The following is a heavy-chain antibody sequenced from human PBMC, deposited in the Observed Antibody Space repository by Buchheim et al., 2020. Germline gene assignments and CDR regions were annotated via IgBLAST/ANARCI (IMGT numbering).Heavy chain of an antibody. D-gene: IGHD2-15*01. V-gene: IGHV4-59*08. J-gene: IGHJ4*02. CDR2: IYYSGST. CDR3: ARLDCSGGSCYFDY. CDR1: GGSISRYY. Sequence: QVQLQASGPGLVKPSETLSLTCTVSGGSISRYYWSWIRQPPGKGLEWIGYIYYSGSTNYNPSLKSRVTISVDTSKNQFSLKLSSVTAADTAVYYGARLDCSGGSCYFDYWGQGTL.